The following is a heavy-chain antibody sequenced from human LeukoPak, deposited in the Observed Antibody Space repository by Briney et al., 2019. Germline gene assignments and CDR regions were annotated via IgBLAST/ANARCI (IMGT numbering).Heavy chain of an antibody. V-gene: IGHV4-39*07. CDR1: GGSISSSSYY. Sequence: SETLSLTCTVSGGSISSSSYYWGWIRQPPGKGLEWIGSIYYSGSTNYNPSLKSRVTISVDTSKNQFSLKLSSVTAADTAVYYCARGVYYDSGIDYWGQGTLVTVSS. CDR2: IYYSGST. CDR3: ARGVYYDSGIDY. D-gene: IGHD3-22*01. J-gene: IGHJ4*02.